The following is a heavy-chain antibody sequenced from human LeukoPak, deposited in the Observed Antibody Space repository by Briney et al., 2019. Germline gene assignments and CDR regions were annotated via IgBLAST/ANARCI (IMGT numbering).Heavy chain of an antibody. CDR3: ATDSSGLYGGRFDY. Sequence: PSETLSLTCSVSGGSISSYYWSWIRQPAGKGLEWIGRISTTGSTNYNPSLKSRVTMSVDTSKNQFSLKLSSVTAADTAVFYCATDSSGLYGGRFDYWGQGTLVTVSS. CDR1: GGSISSYY. V-gene: IGHV4-4*07. D-gene: IGHD6-19*01. CDR2: ISTTGST. J-gene: IGHJ4*02.